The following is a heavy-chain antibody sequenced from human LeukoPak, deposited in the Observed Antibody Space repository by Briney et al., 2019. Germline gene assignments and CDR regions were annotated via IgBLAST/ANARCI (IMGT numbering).Heavy chain of an antibody. V-gene: IGHV3-74*01. CDR3: ARANGYYYDSSGYYPLDY. CDR1: GFTFNNYW. D-gene: IGHD3-22*01. J-gene: IGHJ4*02. Sequence: PGGSLILSCAASGFTFNNYWMHWVRQAPGKGLVWVSRINSDGSRTSYADSVKGRFTISRDNAKNTLYLQMNSLRAEDAAVYYCARANGYYYDSSGYYPLDYWGQGTLVTVSS. CDR2: INSDGSRT.